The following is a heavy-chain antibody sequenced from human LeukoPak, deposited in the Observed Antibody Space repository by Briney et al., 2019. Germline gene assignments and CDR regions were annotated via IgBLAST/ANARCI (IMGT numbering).Heavy chain of an antibody. CDR3: ARGTTVTWPPNYYYYYYMDV. CDR2: ISGSGGST. J-gene: IGHJ6*03. CDR1: GFTFSSYA. Sequence: PGGSLRLSCAASGFTFSSYAMSWVRQAPGKGLESVSAISGSGGSTYYADFVKGRFTISRDNSKNTLYLQMNSLRADDTAVYYCARGTTVTWPPNYYYYYYMDVWGKGTTVTVSS. V-gene: IGHV3-23*01. D-gene: IGHD4-11*01.